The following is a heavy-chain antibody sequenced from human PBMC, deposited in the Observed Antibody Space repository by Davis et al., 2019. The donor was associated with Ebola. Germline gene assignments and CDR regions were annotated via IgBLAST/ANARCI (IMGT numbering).Heavy chain of an antibody. J-gene: IGHJ6*02. Sequence: GGSLRLSCKGSGYSFTSYWIGWVRQLPGKGLEWMGIIYPADSDTRYSPSFQGQVTISADKSISTAYLQWSSLKASDTAMYYCARSKELRSYYYYYGMDVWGQGTTVTVSS. CDR1: GYSFTSYW. CDR3: ARSKELRSYYYYYGMDV. V-gene: IGHV5-51*01. D-gene: IGHD1-26*01. CDR2: IYPADSDT.